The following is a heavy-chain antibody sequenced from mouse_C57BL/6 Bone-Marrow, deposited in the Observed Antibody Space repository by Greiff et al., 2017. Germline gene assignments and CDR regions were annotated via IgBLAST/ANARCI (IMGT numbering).Heavy chain of an antibody. Sequence: EVKVVESGGGLVQPGGSLSLSCAASGFTFTDYYMSWVRQPPGKALEWLGFIRNKANGYTTEYSASVKGRFTISRDNSQSILYLQMNALRAEDSATYYCARFGNYSNHEGYYYAMDYWGQGTSVTVSS. CDR2: IRNKANGYTT. D-gene: IGHD2-5*01. J-gene: IGHJ4*01. V-gene: IGHV7-3*01. CDR1: GFTFTDYY. CDR3: ARFGNYSNHEGYYYAMDY.